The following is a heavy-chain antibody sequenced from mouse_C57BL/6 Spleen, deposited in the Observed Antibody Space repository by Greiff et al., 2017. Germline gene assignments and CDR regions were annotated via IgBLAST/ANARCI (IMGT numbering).Heavy chain of an antibody. V-gene: IGHV1-53*01. CDR3: ARSRGYSNYFFCDD. J-gene: IGHJ2*01. Sequence: QVQLQQSGTELVKPGASVKLSCKASGYTFTSYWMHWVKQRPGQGLEWIGNINPSNGGTNYNAKFKSKATLTVDKPSSTAYMQLSSLTSEDSAVYYCARSRGYSNYFFCDDWGQGTTLTVSS. CDR1: GYTFTSYW. CDR2: INPSNGGT. D-gene: IGHD2-5*01.